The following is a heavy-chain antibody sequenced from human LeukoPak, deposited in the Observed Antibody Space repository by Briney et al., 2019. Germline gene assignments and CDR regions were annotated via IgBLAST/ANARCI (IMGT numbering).Heavy chain of an antibody. Sequence: GGSLRLSCAASGFTFSSYAMSWVRQAPGKGLEWVSAISGSGGSTYYADSVKGRFTISRDNSKNTLYLQMNSLRAEDTAVYYCARLQYYDFWSGYLSLWGQGTLVTVSS. D-gene: IGHD3-3*01. CDR3: ARLQYYDFWSGYLSL. J-gene: IGHJ4*02. V-gene: IGHV3-23*01. CDR1: GFTFSSYA. CDR2: ISGSGGST.